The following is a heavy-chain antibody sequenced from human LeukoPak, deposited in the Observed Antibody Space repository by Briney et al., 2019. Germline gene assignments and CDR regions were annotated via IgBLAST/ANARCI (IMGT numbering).Heavy chain of an antibody. CDR1: GFTFSDYY. CDR2: ISSSGSTI. Sequence: PGGSLRLSCAASGFTFSDYYMSWIRQAPGKGLEWVSYISSSGSTIYYADSVKGRFTISRDNSKNTLYLQMNSLRAEDTAVYYCASYDSSGYYFDYWGQGTLVTVSS. CDR3: ASYDSSGYYFDY. D-gene: IGHD3-22*01. J-gene: IGHJ4*02. V-gene: IGHV3-11*04.